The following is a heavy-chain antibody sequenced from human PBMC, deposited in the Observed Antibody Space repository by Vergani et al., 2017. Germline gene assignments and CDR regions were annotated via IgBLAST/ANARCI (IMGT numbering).Heavy chain of an antibody. CDR3: ARAPRYSYGFDAFDI. CDR2: IGTAGDT. V-gene: IGHV3-13*01. D-gene: IGHD5-18*01. CDR1: GFTFSSYD. J-gene: IGHJ3*02. Sequence: VQLVESGGGVVQPGRSLRLSCAASGFTFSSYDMHWVRQATGKGLEWVSAIGTAGDTYYPGSVKGRFTISRENAKNSLYLQMNSLRAGDTAVYYCARAPRYSYGFDAFDIWGQGTMVTVSS.